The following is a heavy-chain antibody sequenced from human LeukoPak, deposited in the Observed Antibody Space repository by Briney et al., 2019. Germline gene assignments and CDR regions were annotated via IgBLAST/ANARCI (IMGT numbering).Heavy chain of an antibody. V-gene: IGHV1-46*01. CDR1: GYTFTSYY. CDR2: INPSGGST. Sequence: ASVKVSCKASGYTFTSYYMHWVRQAPGQGLEWMGIINPSGGSTSYAQKFQGRVTMTRDTSTSTVYIELSSLRSEDTAVYYCARDYMVGAVPFDPWGQGTLVTVSS. J-gene: IGHJ5*02. CDR3: ARDYMVGAVPFDP. D-gene: IGHD3-10*02.